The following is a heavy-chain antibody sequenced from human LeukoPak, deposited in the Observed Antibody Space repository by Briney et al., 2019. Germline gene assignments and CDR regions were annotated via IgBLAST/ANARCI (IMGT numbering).Heavy chain of an antibody. D-gene: IGHD3-3*01. CDR1: GGSFSGYY. CDR3: ARSRYYDFWSGYYTTTSILRHYYMDV. CDR2: INHSGST. V-gene: IGHV4-34*01. J-gene: IGHJ6*03. Sequence: PSETLSLTCAVYGGSFSGYYWSWIRQPPGKGLEWIGEINHSGSTNYNPSLKSRVTISVDTSKNQFSLKLSSVTAADTAVYYCARSRYYDFWSGYYTTTSILRHYYMDVWGKGTTVTVSS.